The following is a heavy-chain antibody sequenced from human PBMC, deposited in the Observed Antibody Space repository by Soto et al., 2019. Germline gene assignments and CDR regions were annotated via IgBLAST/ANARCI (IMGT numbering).Heavy chain of an antibody. CDR2: ISSSSSYI. Sequence: NPGGSLRLSCAASGFTFSSYSMNWVRQAPGKGLEWVSSISSSSSYIYYADSVKGRFTISRDNAKNSLYLQMNSLRAEDTAVYYCARDRSSAVHYYYYGMDVWGQGTTVTVSS. CDR3: ARDRSSAVHYYYYGMDV. V-gene: IGHV3-21*01. D-gene: IGHD6-19*01. CDR1: GFTFSSYS. J-gene: IGHJ6*02.